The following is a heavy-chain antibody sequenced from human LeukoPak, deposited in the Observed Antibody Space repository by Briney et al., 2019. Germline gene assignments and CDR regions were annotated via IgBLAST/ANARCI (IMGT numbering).Heavy chain of an antibody. J-gene: IGHJ4*02. V-gene: IGHV3-23*01. D-gene: IGHD2-15*01. CDR3: ARSGLIRFDY. Sequence: PGGSLRLSCAASGFTFSNYAMSWVRQAPGKGLEWVSSFSGSDGSTYYADSVKGRVTISRDNSKNTLYLQMNSLRAEDTAVYYCARSGLIRFDYWGQGTLVTVSS. CDR1: GFTFSNYA. CDR2: FSGSDGST.